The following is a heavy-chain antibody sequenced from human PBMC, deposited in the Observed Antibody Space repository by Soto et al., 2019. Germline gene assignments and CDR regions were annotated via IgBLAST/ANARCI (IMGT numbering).Heavy chain of an antibody. CDR2: IYYSGST. J-gene: IGHJ4*02. V-gene: IGHV4-39*01. D-gene: IGHD3-22*01. CDR1: GGSISSSSYY. Sequence: LSLTCTVSGGSISSSSYYWGWIRQPPGKGLEWIGSIYYSGSTYYNPSLKSRVTISVDTSKNQFSLKLSSVTAADTAVYYCAHSSGYYYVNYWGQGTLVTVSS. CDR3: AHSSGYYYVNY.